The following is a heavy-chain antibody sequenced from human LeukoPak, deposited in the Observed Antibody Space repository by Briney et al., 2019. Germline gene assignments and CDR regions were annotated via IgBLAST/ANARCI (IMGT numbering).Heavy chain of an antibody. CDR3: ARDFEAHDLRPIGY. Sequence: GRSLRLSCAASGFTFSSYAMHWVRQAPGKGLEWVAVISYGGDNKYYADSAKGRFTISRDNSKNTLYLQMNSLRAEDTAVYYCARDFEAHDLRPIGYWGQGTLVTVSS. CDR1: GFTFSSYA. J-gene: IGHJ4*02. D-gene: IGHD3-3*01. V-gene: IGHV3-30*01. CDR2: ISYGGDNK.